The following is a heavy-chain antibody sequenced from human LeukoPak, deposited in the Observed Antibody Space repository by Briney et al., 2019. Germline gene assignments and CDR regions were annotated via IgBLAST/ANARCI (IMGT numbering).Heavy chain of an antibody. CDR1: GGSFSGYY. J-gene: IGHJ4*02. CDR2: INHSGST. Sequence: SETLSLTCAVYGGSFSGYYWSWIRQPPGKGLEWIGEINHSGSTNYNPSLRSRVTISVDTSKNQFSLKLSSVTAADTAVYYCARGTTYYYGSGSRYYFDYWGQGTLVTVSS. CDR3: ARGTTYYYGSGSRYYFDY. V-gene: IGHV4-34*01. D-gene: IGHD3-10*01.